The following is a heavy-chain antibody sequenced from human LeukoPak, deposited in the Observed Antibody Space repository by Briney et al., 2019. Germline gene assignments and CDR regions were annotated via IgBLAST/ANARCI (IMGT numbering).Heavy chain of an antibody. V-gene: IGHV4-28*06. D-gene: IGHD1-26*01. CDR2: IYYSGTT. J-gene: IGHJ2*01. CDR3: ARLSGSYRRHWYFDL. Sequence: SETLSLTCAVSGYSISSNNWWGWIRQPPGKGLEWIGYIYYSGTTNYNPSLKSRVTMSVDTSKNQFSLKLSSVTASDTAMYYCARLSGSYRRHWYFDLWGRGTLVTVSS. CDR1: GYSISSNNW.